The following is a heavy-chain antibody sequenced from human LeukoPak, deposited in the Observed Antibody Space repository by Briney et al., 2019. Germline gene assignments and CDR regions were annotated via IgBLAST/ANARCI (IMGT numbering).Heavy chain of an antibody. D-gene: IGHD1-26*01. Sequence: SETLSLTCTVSGGSISSYYWSWIRQPPGKRLEWIGYIYYSGSTNYNPSLKSRVTISVDTSRNQFSLKLSSVTAADTAVYYCARDARGSFDYWGQGTLVTVSS. CDR3: ARDARGSFDY. J-gene: IGHJ4*02. CDR1: GGSISSYY. V-gene: IGHV4-59*01. CDR2: IYYSGST.